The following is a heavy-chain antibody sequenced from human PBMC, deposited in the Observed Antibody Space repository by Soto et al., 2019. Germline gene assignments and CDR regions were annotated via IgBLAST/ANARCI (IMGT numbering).Heavy chain of an antibody. CDR3: ARAHGIPRQFYDYVWGSKYYYYYYGMDV. Sequence: GASVKVSCKASGYTFTSYDINWVRQATGQGLEWMGWMNPNSGNTGYAQKFQGRVTMTRNTSISTAYMELSSQRSEDTAVYYCARAHGIPRQFYDYVWGSKYYYYYYGMDVWGQGTTVTVSS. CDR2: MNPNSGNT. J-gene: IGHJ6*02. CDR1: GYTFTSYD. V-gene: IGHV1-8*01. D-gene: IGHD3-16*01.